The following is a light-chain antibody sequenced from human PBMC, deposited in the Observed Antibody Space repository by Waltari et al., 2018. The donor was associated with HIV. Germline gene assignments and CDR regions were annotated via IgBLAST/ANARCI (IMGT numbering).Light chain of an antibody. CDR2: DAS. CDR1: QSVSFH. Sequence: EIVLTQSPATLSLSPGERATLSCRASQSVSFHLAWYQQKPGQPPRLLIYDASNRATDIPARFSGSGSGTDFTLTISSLEPEDFAVYYCQQRTNWLITFGQGTRLEIK. J-gene: IGKJ5*01. CDR3: QQRTNWLIT. V-gene: IGKV3-11*01.